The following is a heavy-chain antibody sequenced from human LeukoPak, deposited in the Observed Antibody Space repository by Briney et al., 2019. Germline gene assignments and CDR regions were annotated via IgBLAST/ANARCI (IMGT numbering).Heavy chain of an antibody. V-gene: IGHV3-11*06. CDR3: VRDSPGYGAYDFD. CDR2: ISSSSSYT. J-gene: IGHJ4*02. CDR1: GFTFSDYY. Sequence: PGGSLRLSCAASGFTFSDYYMSWIRQAPGKGLEWVSYISSSSSYTNYADSVKGRFTISRDNAKNSLYLQMNNLSAEDTAVYYCVRDSPGYGAYDFDWGQGTLVTVSS. D-gene: IGHD5-12*01.